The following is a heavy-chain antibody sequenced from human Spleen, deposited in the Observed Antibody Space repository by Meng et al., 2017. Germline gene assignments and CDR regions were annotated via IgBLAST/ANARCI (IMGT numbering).Heavy chain of an antibody. D-gene: IGHD3-16*02. V-gene: IGHV3-23*01. CDR2: ITSGGGDT. CDR3: AKDLYDSVWGSYRLDY. J-gene: IGHJ4*02. Sequence: GESLKISCAASGFTFSIYAMSWVRQTPGKGLEWVSGITSGGGDTYYADSVKGRFTISRDNSKNTLYLQMNSLRAEDTAVYYCAKDLYDSVWGSYRLDYWGQGTLVTVSS. CDR1: GFTFSIYA.